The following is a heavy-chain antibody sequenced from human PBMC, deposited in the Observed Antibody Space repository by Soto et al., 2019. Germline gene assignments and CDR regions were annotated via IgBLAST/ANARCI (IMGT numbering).Heavy chain of an antibody. J-gene: IGHJ4*02. CDR3: ARDYYDSRGYYYFDY. D-gene: IGHD3-22*01. Sequence: GVLRLSCAASGFTVINNYMSWVRHSPGKGLEWVSVIYVAGTTSYADSVKGRFTISRDISKNTVYLEMNSLRVDDTAVYYCARDYYDSRGYYYFDYWGQGTLVTVSS. CDR1: GFTVINNY. V-gene: IGHV3-53*01. CDR2: IYVAGTT.